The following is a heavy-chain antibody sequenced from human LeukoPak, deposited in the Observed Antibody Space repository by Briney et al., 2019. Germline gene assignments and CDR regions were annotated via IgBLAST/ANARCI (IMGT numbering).Heavy chain of an antibody. Sequence: ASVKVSCKASGYTFTSYAMHWVRQAPGQRLEWMGWINAGNGNTKYSQKFQGRVTITRDTSASTAYMELSSLRSEDTAVYYCARDVIAVARVFDYWGQGTLVTVSS. CDR2: INAGNGNT. V-gene: IGHV1-3*01. D-gene: IGHD6-19*01. CDR3: ARDVIAVARVFDY. J-gene: IGHJ4*02. CDR1: GYTFTSYA.